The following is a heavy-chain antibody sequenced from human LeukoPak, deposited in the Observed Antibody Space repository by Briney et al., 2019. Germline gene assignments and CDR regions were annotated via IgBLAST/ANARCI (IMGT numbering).Heavy chain of an antibody. V-gene: IGHV3-23*01. CDR3: ARDYRGVKDY. CDR1: GFTFSSYG. Sequence: SGGSLRLSCAASGFTFSSYGMSWVRQAPGKGLEWVSAISGSGGSTYYADSVKGRFTISRDNSKNTLYLQMNGLRAEDTAVYYCARDYRGVKDYWGQGTLVTVSS. J-gene: IGHJ4*02. CDR2: ISGSGGST. D-gene: IGHD3-10*01.